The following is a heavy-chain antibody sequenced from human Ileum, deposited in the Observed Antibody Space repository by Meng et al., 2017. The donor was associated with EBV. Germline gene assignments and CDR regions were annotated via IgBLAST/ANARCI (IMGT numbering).Heavy chain of an antibody. Sequence: VSLAGVGAEVKKPWGSVKVSCEASGYLFNSYGISWLRQGTGQGLEWMGWISAYNGNTNYAQKLQGRVTMTTDTSTSTAYMELRSLGSDDTAVDYCTRVGARGGSCYYWGQGTLVTVSS. V-gene: IGHV1-18*01. CDR1: GYLFNSYG. CDR2: ISAYNGNT. D-gene: IGHD2-15*01. J-gene: IGHJ4*02. CDR3: TRVGARGGSCYY.